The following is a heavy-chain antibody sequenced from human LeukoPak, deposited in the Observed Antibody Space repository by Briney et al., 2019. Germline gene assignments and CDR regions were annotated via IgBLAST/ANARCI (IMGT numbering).Heavy chain of an antibody. Sequence: TPSETLSLTCTVSGGSISNYYWSWIRQPPGKGLEWIGYVYNGITDYNPSLKGRVTISVDTSNNQFSLKLRSVTAADTAFYYCARYRAFDIWGQGTMVTVSS. J-gene: IGHJ3*02. V-gene: IGHV4-59*01. D-gene: IGHD3-16*02. CDR1: GGSISNYY. CDR3: ARYRAFDI. CDR2: VYNGIT.